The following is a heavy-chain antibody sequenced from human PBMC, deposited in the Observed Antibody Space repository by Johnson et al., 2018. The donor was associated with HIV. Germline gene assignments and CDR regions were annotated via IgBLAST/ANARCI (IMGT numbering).Heavy chain of an antibody. CDR3: AKDFMAAAGHDAFYI. CDR1: GFTFSSYG. D-gene: IGHD6-13*01. CDR2: IRYDGSNK. V-gene: IGHV3-30*02. J-gene: IGHJ3*02. Sequence: VQLVESGGGVVQPGGSLRLSCAASGFTFSSYGMHWVRQAPGKGLEWVAFIRYDGSNKYYADSVKGRFTISRDNSKNTLYLQMNSLRAEDTAVYYCAKDFMAAAGHDAFYIWGQGTMVTVSS.